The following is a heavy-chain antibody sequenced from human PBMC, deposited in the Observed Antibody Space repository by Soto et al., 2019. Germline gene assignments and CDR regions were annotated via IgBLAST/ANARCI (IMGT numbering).Heavy chain of an antibody. D-gene: IGHD6-19*01. CDR1: GGTFSSYA. V-gene: IGHV1-69*13. J-gene: IGHJ6*02. Sequence: SVKVSCKASGGTFSSYAISWVRQAPGQGLEWMGGIIPIFGTANYAQKFQGRVTITADESTSTAYMELSSLRSEDTAVYYCARTSIAVAGTSYYYYGMDVWGQGTTVTVSS. CDR3: ARTSIAVAGTSYYYYGMDV. CDR2: IIPIFGTA.